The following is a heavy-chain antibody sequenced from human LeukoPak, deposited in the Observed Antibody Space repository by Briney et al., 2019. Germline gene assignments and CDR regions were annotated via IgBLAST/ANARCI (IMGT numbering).Heavy chain of an antibody. Sequence: SLKVSCKASGFTLTRSAMLGVPPPRERSREWIGWIVVVSDNTNYAQKFQARVTITRDMPTSTAYMELSSRRSEDTAVYYCAAFSILTGYYHDVWGQGTTVTVSS. CDR2: IVVVSDNT. CDR1: GFTLTRSA. J-gene: IGHJ6*02. V-gene: IGHV1-58*02. D-gene: IGHD3-9*01. CDR3: AAFSILTGYYHDV.